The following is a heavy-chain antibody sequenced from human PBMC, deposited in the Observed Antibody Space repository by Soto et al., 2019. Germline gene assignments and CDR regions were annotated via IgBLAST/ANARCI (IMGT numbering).Heavy chain of an antibody. V-gene: IGHV4-30-4*01. CDR1: GGSISSGDYY. D-gene: IGHD3-22*01. CDR2: IYYSGST. J-gene: IGHJ3*02. Sequence: QVQLQESGPGLVNPSQTLSLTCTVSGGSISSGDYYWSWIRQPPGKGLEWIGYIYYSGSTYYNPSLKSRVTISVDTSKNQFSLKLSSVTAADTAVYYCARVKIADYYDSSGYYRAFDIWGQGTMVTVSS. CDR3: ARVKIADYYDSSGYYRAFDI.